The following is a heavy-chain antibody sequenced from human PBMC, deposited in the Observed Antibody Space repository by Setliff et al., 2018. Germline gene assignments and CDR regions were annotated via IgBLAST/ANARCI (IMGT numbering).Heavy chain of an antibody. CDR1: GITLKHDW. D-gene: IGHD3-9*01. CDR2: ISSSGSTI. J-gene: IGHJ4*02. V-gene: IGHV3-11*04. CDR3: ARNMVLRYFKSSDY. Sequence: PGGSLRLSCAASGITLKHDWMNWIRQAPGKGLEWVSYISSSGSTIYYADSVKGRFTISRDNAKNSLYLQMNSLRAEDTAVYYCARNMVLRYFKSSDYWGQGTLVTVSS.